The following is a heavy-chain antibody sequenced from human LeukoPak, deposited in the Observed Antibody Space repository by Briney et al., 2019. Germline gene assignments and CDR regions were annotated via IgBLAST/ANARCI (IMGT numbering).Heavy chain of an antibody. J-gene: IGHJ6*03. CDR2: INPNSGGT. Sequence: ASVKVSCKASGGTFSSYAISWVRQATGQGLEWMGWINPNSGGTNYAQMFQGRVTMTRDTSISTAYMELSTLRSDDTAVYYCARSVVVVAATPPMDVWGKGTTVTISS. CDR1: GGTFSSYA. CDR3: ARSVVVVAATPPMDV. V-gene: IGHV1-2*02. D-gene: IGHD2-15*01.